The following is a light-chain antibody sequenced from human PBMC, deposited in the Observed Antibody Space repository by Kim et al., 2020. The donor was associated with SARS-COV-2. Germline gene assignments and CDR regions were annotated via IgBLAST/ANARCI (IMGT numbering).Light chain of an antibody. CDR3: QQYNGYSGT. CDR1: QSISSW. V-gene: IGKV1-5*03. Sequence: DIQMTQSPSTLSASVGDRVTITCRASQSISSWLAWYQQKPGKAPKVLIYEASTLVSGVPSRFSGTGSGTEFTLTISSLQPDDFATYYCQQYNGYSGTFGQGTKVDIK. J-gene: IGKJ1*01. CDR2: EAS.